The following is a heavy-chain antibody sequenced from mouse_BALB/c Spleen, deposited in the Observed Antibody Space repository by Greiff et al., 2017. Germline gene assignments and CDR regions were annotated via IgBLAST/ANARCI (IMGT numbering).Heavy chain of an antibody. V-gene: IGHV1S26*01. J-gene: IGHJ2*01. CDR1: GYSFTSYW. Sequence: QVQLQQSGAELVKPGASVKMSCKASGYSFTSYWMHWVKQRPGKGLEWIGYINPSTGYTEYNQKFKDKATLTADKSSSTAYMPLNSLTSEDSAVYYCASWTIYVDYWGQGTTLTVSS. CDR2: INPSTGYT. CDR3: ASWTIYVDY.